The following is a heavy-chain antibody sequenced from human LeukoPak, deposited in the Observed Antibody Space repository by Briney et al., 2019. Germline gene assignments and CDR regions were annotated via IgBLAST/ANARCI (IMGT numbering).Heavy chain of an antibody. CDR3: ARVDSSGYYTFFDY. D-gene: IGHD3-22*01. J-gene: IGHJ4*02. CDR2: IYNSASP. Sequence: PSETLSLTCTVSGGSISSHNWNWIRQPPGKGLEWIGDIYNSASPNYNPSLKSQVTISVDTSKNQFSLKLSSVTAADTAEYYCARVDSSGYYTFFDYWGQGTLVTVSS. V-gene: IGHV4-59*11. CDR1: GGSISSHN.